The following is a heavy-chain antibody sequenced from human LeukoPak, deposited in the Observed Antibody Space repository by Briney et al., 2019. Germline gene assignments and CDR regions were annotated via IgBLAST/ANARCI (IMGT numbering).Heavy chain of an antibody. D-gene: IGHD1-20*01. CDR1: GFTFSSYS. CDR2: ISTSSTYI. CDR3: ARDPPFIIGSTFFDY. V-gene: IGHV3-21*01. J-gene: IGHJ4*02. Sequence: PGGSPRLSCAASGFTFSSYSMNWVRQAPGKGLEWVSSISTSSTYIYYADPVKGRFTISRDNAKNSLYLQMNSLRAEDTAVYYCARDPPFIIGSTFFDYWGQGTMVTVSS.